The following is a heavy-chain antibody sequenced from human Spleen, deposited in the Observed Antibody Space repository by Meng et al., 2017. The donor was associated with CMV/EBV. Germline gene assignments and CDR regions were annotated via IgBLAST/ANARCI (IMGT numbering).Heavy chain of an antibody. CDR2: ISSRSSTI. Sequence: GRSLRLSCAASGFTFSDFSMNWVRQAPGKGLEWVSYISSRSSTIYYADSVKGRFTISRDNANNSLYLQMNSLRAEDTALYYCASNKRGYTYGIVAYWGQGTLVTVSS. CDR3: ASNKRGYTYGIVAY. D-gene: IGHD5-18*01. CDR1: GFTFSDFS. V-gene: IGHV3-48*04. J-gene: IGHJ4*02.